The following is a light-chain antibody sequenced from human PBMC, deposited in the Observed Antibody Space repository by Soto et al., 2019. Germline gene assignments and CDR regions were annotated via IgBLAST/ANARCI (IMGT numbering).Light chain of an antibody. J-gene: IGLJ3*02. CDR1: SSDVGYYSR. CDR3: SLYTINSTWL. V-gene: IGLV2-18*01. CDR2: KVS. Sequence: QSALTQPPSVSGSPGQSVTISCTGASSDVGYYSRVSWYQQPPGTAPKLVIYKVSNRPSGVPDRFSGSRSGNTASLTISGLQAEDEADYYCSLYTINSTWLFGGGTKLTVL.